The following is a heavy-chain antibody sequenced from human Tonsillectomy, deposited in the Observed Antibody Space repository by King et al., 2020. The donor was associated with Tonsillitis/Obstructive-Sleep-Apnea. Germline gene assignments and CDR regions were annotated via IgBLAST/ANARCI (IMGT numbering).Heavy chain of an antibody. CDR3: ARDFSPFRAFGMDV. V-gene: IGHV3-30*04. CDR1: GFTFSTYA. D-gene: IGHD3-10*01. J-gene: IGHJ6*02. CDR2: ISYDGSNK. Sequence: VQLVESGGGVVQPGRSLRLSCAASGFTFSTYAMHWVRQAPGKGLEWVAIISYDGSNKYHADSVKGRFTISRANSNNTLYLKMNSLRAQDTAVYYCARDFSPFRAFGMDVWGQGTSVTVSS.